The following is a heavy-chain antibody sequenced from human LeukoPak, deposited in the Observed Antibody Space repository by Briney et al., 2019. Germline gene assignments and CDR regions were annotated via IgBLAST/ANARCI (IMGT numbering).Heavy chain of an antibody. CDR3: AKPASGYSSSWYGR. CDR2: ISGSGGST. Sequence: GGSLRLSCAASGFTFSSYWMSWVRQAPGKGLEWVSAISGSGGSTYYADSVKGRFTISRDNSKNTLYLQMNSLRAEDTAVYYCAKPASGYSSSWYGRWGQGTLVTVSS. V-gene: IGHV3-23*01. CDR1: GFTFSSYW. D-gene: IGHD6-13*01. J-gene: IGHJ5*02.